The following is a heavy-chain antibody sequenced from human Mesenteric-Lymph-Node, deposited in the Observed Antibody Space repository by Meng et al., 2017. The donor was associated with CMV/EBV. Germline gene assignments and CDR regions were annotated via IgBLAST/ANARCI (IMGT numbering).Heavy chain of an antibody. D-gene: IGHD6-6*01. Sequence: LTCGVYGGSIIGYFWSWIRQSPGKGLEWIGEISHAGTTNYNPSLKSRVTLSLDMSKNQFSLNLSSVTAADAAVYYCARVSSVSSSSLWGQGTLVTVSS. J-gene: IGHJ4*02. CDR2: ISHAGTT. CDR3: ARVSSVSSSSL. V-gene: IGHV4-34*01. CDR1: GGSIIGYF.